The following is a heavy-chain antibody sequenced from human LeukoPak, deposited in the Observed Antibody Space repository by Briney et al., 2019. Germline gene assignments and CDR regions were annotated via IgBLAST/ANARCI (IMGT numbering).Heavy chain of an antibody. J-gene: IGHJ5*02. CDR1: GFTVNNNY. CDR3: ARDWSTYHYDA. D-gene: IGHD3-22*01. V-gene: IGHV3-66*01. CDR2: IYGGGSP. Sequence: PGGSLRLSCAASGFTVNNNYMSWVRQAPGKGLEWVSVIYGGGSPYYAGSVRGRFTISRDNSNNTLYLQMNSLRAEDTAVYYCARDWSTYHYDAWGQGTLVTVSS.